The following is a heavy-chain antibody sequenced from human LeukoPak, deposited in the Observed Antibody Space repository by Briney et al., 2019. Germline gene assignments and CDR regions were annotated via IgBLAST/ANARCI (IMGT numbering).Heavy chain of an antibody. Sequence: ASVKVSCKASGYTFTGYYMHWVRHAPGQGLEWMGWINPNSGGTNYAQKFQGRVTMTRDTSISTAYMELSRLRSDDTAVYYCARVGETGENAFDIWGQGTMVTVSS. CDR1: GYTFTGYY. D-gene: IGHD7-27*01. CDR3: ARVGETGENAFDI. J-gene: IGHJ3*02. CDR2: INPNSGGT. V-gene: IGHV1-2*02.